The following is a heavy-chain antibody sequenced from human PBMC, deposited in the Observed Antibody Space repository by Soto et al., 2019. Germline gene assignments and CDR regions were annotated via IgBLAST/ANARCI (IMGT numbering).Heavy chain of an antibody. Sequence: QVQLQESGPGLVKPSGTLSLTCAVSSGSISSSNWWRWVRQPPGKGLEWIGEIYHSGSTNYNPSLKSRVTISVDKSKNQFSLKLSSVTAADTAVYYCATRPIAVRPLWWFDPWGQGTLVTVSS. D-gene: IGHD6-6*01. J-gene: IGHJ5*02. V-gene: IGHV4-4*02. CDR3: ATRPIAVRPLWWFDP. CDR1: SGSISSSNW. CDR2: IYHSGST.